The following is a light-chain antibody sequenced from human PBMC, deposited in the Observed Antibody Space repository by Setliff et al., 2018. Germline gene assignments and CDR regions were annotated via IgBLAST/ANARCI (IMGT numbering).Light chain of an antibody. CDR1: SSNIGSNY. J-gene: IGLJ3*02. V-gene: IGLV1-47*01. CDR3: AAWDDSLSVWV. Sequence: QSVLAQPPSASGTPGQRVTISCSGSSSNIGSNYVYWYQQLPGTAPKLLIYRNNQRPSGVPDRFSGSKSGTSASLAISGLRSEDEADYYCAAWDDSLSVWVFGGGTKATVL. CDR2: RNN.